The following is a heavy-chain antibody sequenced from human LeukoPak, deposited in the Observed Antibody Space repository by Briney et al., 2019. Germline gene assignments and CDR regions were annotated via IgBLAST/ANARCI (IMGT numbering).Heavy chain of an antibody. D-gene: IGHD2-2*01. CDR2: ISSSGRTM. J-gene: IGHJ5*02. Sequence: GGSLRLSCAASGFTFSSYEMNWVRQAPGKGLEWISHISSSGRTMYYADSVKGRFTISRDNAKNSLYLQMNSLRAEDTAVYYCARPGRYCSSTSCRRGYNWFDPWGQGTLVTVSS. V-gene: IGHV3-48*03. CDR3: ARPGRYCSSTSCRRGYNWFDP. CDR1: GFTFSSYE.